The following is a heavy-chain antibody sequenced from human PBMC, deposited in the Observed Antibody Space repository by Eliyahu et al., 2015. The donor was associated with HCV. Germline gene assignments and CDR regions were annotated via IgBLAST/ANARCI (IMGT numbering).Heavy chain of an antibody. CDR1: GGSFSGYY. J-gene: IGHJ4*02. Sequence: QVQLQQWGAGLLKPSETLSLTCAVYGGSFSGYYWSWIRQPPGKGLEWIGEINHSGSTNYNPSLKSRVTISVDTSKNQFSLKLSSVTAADTAVYYCARCCGYSYGYLAHFDYWGQGTLVTVSS. CDR3: ARCCGYSYGYLAHFDY. V-gene: IGHV4-34*01. CDR2: INHSGST. D-gene: IGHD5-18*01.